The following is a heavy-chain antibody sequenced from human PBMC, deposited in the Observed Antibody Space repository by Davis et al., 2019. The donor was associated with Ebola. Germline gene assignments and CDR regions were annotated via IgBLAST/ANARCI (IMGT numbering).Heavy chain of an antibody. D-gene: IGHD6-6*01. V-gene: IGHV4-38-2*02. CDR1: GYSMSSGFY. Sequence: PAGSLTLSCTVSGYSMSSGFYWGWIRQPPGKRLEWIGSIYHTGSTYHDPSLKSRVTMSVDTSNNQFSLKLSSVTAADTAMYYCARTGSSSDIADYWGQGTLVTVSS. CDR3: ARTGSSSDIADY. CDR2: IYHTGST. J-gene: IGHJ4*02.